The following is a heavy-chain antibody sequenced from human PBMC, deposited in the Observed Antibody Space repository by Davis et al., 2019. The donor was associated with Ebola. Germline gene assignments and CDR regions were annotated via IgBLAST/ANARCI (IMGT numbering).Heavy chain of an antibody. CDR3: ARDSIAGYYYYMDV. CDR1: GFTFSSYA. CDR2: ISYDGSNK. D-gene: IGHD6-6*01. V-gene: IGHV3-30-3*01. Sequence: PGGSLRLSCAASGFTFSSYAMHWVRQAPGKGLEWVAVISYDGSNKYYADSVKGRFTISRDNSKNTLYLQMNSLRAEDTAVYYCARDSIAGYYYYMDVWGKGTTVTVSS. J-gene: IGHJ6*03.